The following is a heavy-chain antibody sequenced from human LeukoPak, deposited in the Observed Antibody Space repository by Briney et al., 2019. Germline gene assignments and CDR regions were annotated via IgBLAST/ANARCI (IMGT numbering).Heavy chain of an antibody. J-gene: IGHJ5*02. D-gene: IGHD6-19*01. V-gene: IGHV3-11*01. CDR3: AKDVDSSGWYIWFDP. CDR2: ISSSGTTM. Sequence: PGGSLRLSCAGSGFTFSDYYMSWIRQAPGKGLEWVSYISSSGTTMYYADSVKGRFTISRDNAKNSLYLQMNSLRAEDTAVYYCAKDVDSSGWYIWFDPWGQGTLVTVSS. CDR1: GFTFSDYY.